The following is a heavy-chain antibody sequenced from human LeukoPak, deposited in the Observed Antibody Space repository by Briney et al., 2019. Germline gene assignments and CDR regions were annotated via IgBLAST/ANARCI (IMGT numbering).Heavy chain of an antibody. CDR1: GFTFSSYA. CDR3: ASSMIVVVITNDAFDI. V-gene: IGHV3-30*04. Sequence: GGSLRLSCAASGFTFSSYAMHWVRQAPGKGLEWVAVISYDGSNKYYANSVKGRFTISRDNSKNTLYLQMNSLRAEDTAVYYCASSMIVVVITNDAFDIWGQGIMVTVSS. J-gene: IGHJ3*02. D-gene: IGHD3-22*01. CDR2: ISYDGSNK.